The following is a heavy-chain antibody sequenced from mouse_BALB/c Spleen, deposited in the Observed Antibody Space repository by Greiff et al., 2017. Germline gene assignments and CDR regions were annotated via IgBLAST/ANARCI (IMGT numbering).Heavy chain of an antibody. J-gene: IGHJ2*01. V-gene: IGHV5-4*02. CDR3: ARVRGSNLDY. CDR1: GFTFSDYY. CDR2: ISDGGSYT. D-gene: IGHD1-1*01. Sequence: EVMVVESGGGLVKPGGSLKLSCAASGFTFSDYYMYWVRQTPEKRLEWVATISDGGSYTYYPDSVKGRFTISRDNAKNNLYLQMSSLKSEDTAMYYCARVRGSNLDYWGQGTTLTVSS.